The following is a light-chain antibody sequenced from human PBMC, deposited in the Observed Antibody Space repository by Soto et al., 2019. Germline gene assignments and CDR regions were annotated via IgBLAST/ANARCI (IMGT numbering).Light chain of an antibody. CDR1: QSVLYTSNNKNY. Sequence: DIVMTQSPDSLAVSLGERATINCKSSQSVLYTSNNKNYLSWYQQKPGQPPKLLIYWASTRESGVPDRVRGSGSGTDFTLNSSSLHAEDVAPDFCKPYNNTRPTFRGGSKV. J-gene: IGKJ4*01. V-gene: IGKV4-1*01. CDR2: WAS. CDR3: KPYNNTRPT.